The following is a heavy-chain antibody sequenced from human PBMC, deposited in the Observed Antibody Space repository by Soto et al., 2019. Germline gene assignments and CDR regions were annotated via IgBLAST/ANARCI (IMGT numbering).Heavy chain of an antibody. V-gene: IGHV4-31*03. D-gene: IGHD3-22*01. Sequence: PSETLSLTCTVSGGSISSGGYYWSWIRQHPGKSLEWIGYIYYSGSAYYTPSLTSRITISVDTSKNQFSLKLSSVPAGDTDVFYCGRVGSSGYYYQGGFDYWGQGTLVTVSS. CDR2: IYYSGSA. CDR3: GRVGSSGYYYQGGFDY. CDR1: GGSISSGGYY. J-gene: IGHJ4*02.